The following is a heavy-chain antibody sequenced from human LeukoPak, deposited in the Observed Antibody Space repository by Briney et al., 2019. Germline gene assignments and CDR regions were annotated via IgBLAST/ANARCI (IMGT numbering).Heavy chain of an antibody. CDR2: FTSDGNSM. J-gene: IGHJ4*02. CDR3: ARAQVGTPTDC. Sequence: GGSLRLSCAASGFTLSSYTMYWVRQAPGRGLVWVARFTSDGNSMTYADFVKGRFTISRDIAKNTLYLQMNSLRAEDTAVYYCARAQVGTPTDCWGQGTLVTVSS. D-gene: IGHD1-26*01. CDR1: GFTLSSYT. V-gene: IGHV3-74*01.